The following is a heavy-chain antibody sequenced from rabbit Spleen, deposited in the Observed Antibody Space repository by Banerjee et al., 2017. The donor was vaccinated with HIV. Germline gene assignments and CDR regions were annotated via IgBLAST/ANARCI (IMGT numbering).Heavy chain of an antibody. CDR1: GFSFSSNYY. J-gene: IGHJ4*01. Sequence: QSLEESGGALVKPGASLTLTCTASGFSFSSNYYICWVRQAPGKGLEWVACIYAGSSDSNVYASWAKGRFTISKTSSTTVTLQMTSLTAADTATYFCARGSATMTMIITGYYLNLWGPGTLVTVS. CDR2: IYAGSSDSN. D-gene: IGHD2-1*01. CDR3: ARGSATMTMIITGYYLNL. V-gene: IGHV1S40*01.